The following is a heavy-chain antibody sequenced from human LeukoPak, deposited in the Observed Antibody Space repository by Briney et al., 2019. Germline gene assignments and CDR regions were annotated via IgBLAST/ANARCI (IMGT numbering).Heavy chain of an antibody. CDR3: ARGGPYGAHPADY. J-gene: IGHJ4*02. CDR1: GGSISSYY. CDR2: IYYSGST. Sequence: SETLSLTCTVSGGSISSYYWSWIRQPPGKGLEWIGYIYYSGSTNYNPSLKSRVTISVDTSKNQFSLKLSSVTAADTAVYYCARGGPYGAHPADYWGQGTLVTVSS. D-gene: IGHD3-10*01. V-gene: IGHV4-59*08.